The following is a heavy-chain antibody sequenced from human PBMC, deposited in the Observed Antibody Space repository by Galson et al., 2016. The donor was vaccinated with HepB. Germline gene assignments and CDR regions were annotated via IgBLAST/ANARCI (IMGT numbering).Heavy chain of an antibody. CDR2: ISYDGSNK. CDR1: GFTFSDSA. D-gene: IGHD6-6*01. V-gene: IGHV3-30*04. J-gene: IGHJ6*02. Sequence: SLRLSCAASGFTFSDSAMHWVRQAPGKGMEWVAVISYDGSNKYYADSVKGRFTISRDNSKNTLYLQMNSLRAEDTAVYYCAKDLGHLGSSSSRGGEHPGDYYYDYGMDVCGQATTVTVSS. CDR3: AKDLGHLGSSSSRGGEHPGDYYYDYGMDV.